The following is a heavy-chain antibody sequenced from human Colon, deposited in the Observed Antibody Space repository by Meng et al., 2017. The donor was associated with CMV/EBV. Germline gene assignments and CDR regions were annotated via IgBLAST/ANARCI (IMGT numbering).Heavy chain of an antibody. J-gene: IGHJ4*02. CDR2: IYWDDDK. V-gene: IGHV2-5*02. D-gene: IGHD5-12*01. CDR3: AHRRGFSYADFDF. CDR1: GLSLSSSGLA. Sequence: FSGLSLSSSGLAVGWIRQHPGKALECLALIYWDDDKRYSPSLKNRLTVTKDTSKNQVVLTMTNMDPADTATYYCAHRRGFSYADFDFWGQGTLVTVSS.